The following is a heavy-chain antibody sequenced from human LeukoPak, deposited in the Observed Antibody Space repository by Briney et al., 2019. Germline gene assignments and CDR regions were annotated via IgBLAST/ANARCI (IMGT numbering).Heavy chain of an antibody. CDR1: GGSISSYY. V-gene: IGHV4-4*07. Sequence: SETLSPTCTVSGGSISSYYWSWIRQPAGKGLEWIGRIYTSGSTNYNPSLKSRVTMSVDTSKNQFSLKLSSVTAADTAVYYCARIGRIQLWFLFDYWGQGTLVTVSS. CDR2: IYTSGST. J-gene: IGHJ4*02. D-gene: IGHD5-18*01. CDR3: ARIGRIQLWFLFDY.